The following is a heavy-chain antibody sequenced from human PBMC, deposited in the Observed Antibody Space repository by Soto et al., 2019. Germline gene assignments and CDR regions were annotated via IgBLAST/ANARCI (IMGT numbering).Heavy chain of an antibody. D-gene: IGHD3-3*01. V-gene: IGHV4-34*01. J-gene: IGHJ4*02. Sequence: PSETLSLTCAVYGGSFSGYYWSWIRQPPGKGLEWIGEISHSGSTNYNPSLKSRLTKSVDTPKNHFSLKLSSVTAADTAVYYCARAPRRVGFWSGYPFDYWAQGTLVTVSS. CDR3: ARAPRRVGFWSGYPFDY. CDR1: GGSFSGYY. CDR2: ISHSGST.